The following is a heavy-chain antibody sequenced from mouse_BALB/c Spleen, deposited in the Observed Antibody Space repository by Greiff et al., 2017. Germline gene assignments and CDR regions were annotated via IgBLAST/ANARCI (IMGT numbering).Heavy chain of an antibody. J-gene: IGHJ3*01. CDR2: ISSGGST. Sequence: EVKLEESGGGLVKPGGSLKLSCAASGFTFSSYAMSWVRQTPEKRLEWVASISSGGSTYYPDSVKGRFTISRDNARNILYLQMSSLRSEDTAMYYCARGNYDYDGAWFAYWGQGTLVTVSA. CDR3: ARGNYDYDGAWFAY. CDR1: GFTFSSYA. D-gene: IGHD2-4*01. V-gene: IGHV5-6-5*01.